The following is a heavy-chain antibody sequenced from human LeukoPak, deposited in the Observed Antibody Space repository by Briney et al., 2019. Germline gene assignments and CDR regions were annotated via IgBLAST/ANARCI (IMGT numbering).Heavy chain of an antibody. CDR1: GGSIYSPNW. CDR2: VSHTGRA. D-gene: IGHD4-17*01. V-gene: IGHV4/OR15-8*01. CDR3: ASRDDSGPY. Sequence: SETLSLTCVVSGGSIYSPNWWTWVRQPPGKGLEWIGEVSHTGRANYHPSLQSRVTISLDESKNHFSLRVTSMTAADTAVYYCASRDDSGPYWGQGTLVTVSS. J-gene: IGHJ4*02.